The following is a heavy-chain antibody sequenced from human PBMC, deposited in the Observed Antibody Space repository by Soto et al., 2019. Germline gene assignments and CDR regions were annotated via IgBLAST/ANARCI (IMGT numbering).Heavy chain of an antibody. D-gene: IGHD3-10*01. CDR2: ISYDGSNK. J-gene: IGHJ6*02. V-gene: IGHV3-30-3*01. Sequence: GGSVRLSCAASGFTLSSYAMHWFRQAPGNGREWGAVISYDGSNKYYADSVKGPFPISRDNSKNTLYLQMNRLQAEDPAVYSCARQGYMVLPHYYYYGMDVWGQGTTVTFSS. CDR3: ARQGYMVLPHYYYYGMDV. CDR1: GFTLSSYA.